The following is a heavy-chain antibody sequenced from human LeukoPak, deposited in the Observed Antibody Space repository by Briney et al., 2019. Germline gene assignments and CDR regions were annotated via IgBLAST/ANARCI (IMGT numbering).Heavy chain of an antibody. CDR2: ISSDGDNT. V-gene: IGHV3-64*02. J-gene: IGHJ4*02. D-gene: IGHD2-21*01. CDR1: GFTFSSYS. CDR3: ARAALEYCGGDCLDY. Sequence: SGGSLRLSCAVSGFTFSSYSMHWVRQAPGKGLEYVSVISSDGDNTYYADSVKGRFTISRDNSKNTLYLQMGSLRAEDMAVYYCARAALEYCGGDCLDYWGQGTLVTVPS.